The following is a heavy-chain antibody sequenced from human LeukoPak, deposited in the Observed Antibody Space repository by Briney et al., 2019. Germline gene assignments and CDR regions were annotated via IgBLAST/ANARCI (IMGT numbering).Heavy chain of an antibody. D-gene: IGHD5-12*01. CDR2: IRYDGSNK. CDR3: AKDLYSGYDSFDY. CDR1: GFAFSSYG. J-gene: IGHJ4*02. V-gene: IGHV3-30*02. Sequence: GGSLRLSCAASGFAFSSYGMHWVRQAPGKGLEWVAFIRYDGSNKYYADSVKGRFTISRDNSKNTLYLQMNSLRAEDTAVYYCAKDLYSGYDSFDYWGQGTLVTVSS.